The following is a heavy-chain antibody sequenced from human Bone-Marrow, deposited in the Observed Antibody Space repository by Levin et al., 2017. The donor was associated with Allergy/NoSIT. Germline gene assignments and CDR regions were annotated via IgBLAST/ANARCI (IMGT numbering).Heavy chain of an antibody. V-gene: IGHV5-51*01. CDR1: GYSFTSYW. CDR3: ARHGGENNGNDPNFDY. J-gene: IGHJ4*02. D-gene: IGHD1-20*01. CDR2: IYPGDSDT. Sequence: GESLKISCKGSGYSFTSYWIGWVRQMPGKGLEWVGIIYPGDSDTRYSPSFQGQVTISADKSISNAYLQWSSLKASDTAMYYCARHGGENNGNDPNFDYWGQGTLVTVSS.